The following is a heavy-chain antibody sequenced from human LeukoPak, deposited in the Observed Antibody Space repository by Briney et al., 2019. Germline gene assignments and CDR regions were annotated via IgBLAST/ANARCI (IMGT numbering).Heavy chain of an antibody. Sequence: GGSLRLSCAASGFTFCSDSMNWVRQAPGKGLEWVSSISSSSSYTYYADSVKGRFTISRDNAKNSLYLQMNSLRAEDTAVYYCARDQGSYSFVGNIDYWGQGTLVTVSS. D-gene: IGHD2-15*01. CDR1: GFTFCSDS. CDR3: ARDQGSYSFVGNIDY. V-gene: IGHV3-21*01. CDR2: ISSSSSYT. J-gene: IGHJ4*02.